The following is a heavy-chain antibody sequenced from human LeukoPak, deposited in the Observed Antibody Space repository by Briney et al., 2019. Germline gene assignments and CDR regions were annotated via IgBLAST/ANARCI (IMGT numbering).Heavy chain of an antibody. V-gene: IGHV3-73*01. Sequence: PGGSLRLSCAASGFTFSGSAMHWVRQASGKGLEWVGRIRSKANSYATAYAASVKGRFTISRDDSKNTAYLQMNSLKTEDTAVYYCTSVVVVAATANIDYWGQGTLVTVSS. CDR1: GFTFSGSA. J-gene: IGHJ4*02. CDR2: IRSKANSYAT. CDR3: TSVVVVAATANIDY. D-gene: IGHD2-15*01.